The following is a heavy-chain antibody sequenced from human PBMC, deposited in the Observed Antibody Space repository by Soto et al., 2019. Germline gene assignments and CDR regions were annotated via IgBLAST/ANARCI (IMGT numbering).Heavy chain of an antibody. J-gene: IGHJ6*02. CDR2: IYYSGST. CDR1: GGSVSSGSYY. CDR3: ARDRRDVVVVAADYYYYYGMDV. Sequence: SETLSLTCTVSGGSVSSGSYYWSWIRQPPGKGLEWIGYIYYSGSTNYNPSLKSRVTISVDTSKNQFSLKLSSVTAADTAVYYCARDRRDVVVVAADYYYYYGMDVWGQGTTVTVSS. V-gene: IGHV4-61*01. D-gene: IGHD2-15*01.